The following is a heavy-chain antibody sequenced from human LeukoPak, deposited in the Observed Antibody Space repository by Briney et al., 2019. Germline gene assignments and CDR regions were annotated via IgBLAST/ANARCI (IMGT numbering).Heavy chain of an antibody. CDR2: MSGSGART. D-gene: IGHD3-22*01. Sequence: GGSLRLSCAASEFTFSNYWMSWVRQAPGKGLEWVSLMSGSGARTYYADSVKGRFTISRDNSKDTLYLHMNSLRAEDTAVYYCAKGYYYDNSGESYFDYWGQGTLVTVSS. V-gene: IGHV3-23*01. CDR3: AKGYYYDNSGESYFDY. J-gene: IGHJ4*02. CDR1: EFTFSNYW.